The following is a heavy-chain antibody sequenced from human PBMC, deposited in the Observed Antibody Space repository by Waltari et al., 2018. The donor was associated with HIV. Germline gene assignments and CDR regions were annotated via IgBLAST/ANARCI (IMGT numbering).Heavy chain of an antibody. CDR3: AGQASHQEWFEAVATYFDP. D-gene: IGHD3-3*01. Sequence: QLQLQESGPRLVRPSGTLYLSCIVSGGSVGRSSYYWAWLRQVPGGGLEWIGTIHYSGSTFYNPSLNGRVTISFDTSNNDFSLNVTSVTAADTAIYFCAGQASHQEWFEAVATYFDPWGQGILVTVSS. CDR2: IHYSGST. CDR1: GGSVGRSSYY. V-gene: IGHV4-39*01. J-gene: IGHJ5*02.